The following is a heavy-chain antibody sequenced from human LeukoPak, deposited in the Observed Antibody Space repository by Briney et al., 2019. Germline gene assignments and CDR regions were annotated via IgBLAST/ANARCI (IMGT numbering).Heavy chain of an antibody. CDR2: ISSGSTYI. CDR1: GFTFSSYS. CDR3: ARGAPGGWFDP. Sequence: VGSLRLSCAASGFTFSSYSMSWVREAPGEGRGVVSSISSGSTYIYYADSVKGRFTISRDNAKISLHLQMHSLRAEDTAVYSCARGAPGGWFDPWGQGTPVTVSS. D-gene: IGHD3-10*01. J-gene: IGHJ5*02. V-gene: IGHV3-21*01.